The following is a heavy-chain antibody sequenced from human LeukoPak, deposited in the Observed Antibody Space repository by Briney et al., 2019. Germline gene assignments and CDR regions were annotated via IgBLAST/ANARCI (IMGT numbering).Heavy chain of an antibody. J-gene: IGHJ4*02. Sequence: GGSLRLSCAASGFTFSSYSMNWVRQAPGEGLERVSSISSSSSYIYYADSVKGRFTISRDNAKNSLYLQMNSLRAEDTAVYYCARARKSGYSYGYYDYWGQGTLVTVSS. CDR1: GFTFSSYS. D-gene: IGHD5-18*01. CDR2: ISSSSSYI. CDR3: ARARKSGYSYGYYDY. V-gene: IGHV3-21*01.